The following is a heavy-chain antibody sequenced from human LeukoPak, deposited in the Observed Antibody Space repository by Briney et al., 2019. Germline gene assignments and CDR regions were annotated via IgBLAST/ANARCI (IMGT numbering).Heavy chain of an antibody. CDR3: ARAYYGSGSYYIDY. CDR2: ISSSSSTI. Sequence: PGGSLRLSCAASGFTFSSYSMNWVRQAPGKGLEWVSYISSSSSTIYYADSVKGRFTISRDNAKNSLYLQMNSLGAEDTAVYYCARAYYGSGSYYIDYWGQGTLVTVSS. V-gene: IGHV3-48*01. CDR1: GFTFSSYS. D-gene: IGHD3-10*01. J-gene: IGHJ4*02.